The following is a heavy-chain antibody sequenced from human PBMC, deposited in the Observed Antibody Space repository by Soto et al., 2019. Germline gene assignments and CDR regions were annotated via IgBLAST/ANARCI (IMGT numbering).Heavy chain of an antibody. CDR2: ISDNGDNT. Sequence: EVQLVQSGGGLVQPGGSLRLSCAASGFTFSSYWMHWVRQVPGKGLLWVSRISDNGDNTIYADSVRGRFTTSRDNALNTLYLQMESLRAEDMAVYYCTRDTSRQSLDNWGQGTLVTVSS. J-gene: IGHJ4*02. CDR3: TRDTSRQSLDN. V-gene: IGHV3-74*01. CDR1: GFTFSSYW.